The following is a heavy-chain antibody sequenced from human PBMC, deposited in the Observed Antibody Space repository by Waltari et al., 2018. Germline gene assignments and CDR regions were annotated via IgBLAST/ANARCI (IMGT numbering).Heavy chain of an antibody. V-gene: IGHV3-53*01. D-gene: IGHD3-9*01. CDR3: ARRSPPRYDILTGYYDY. CDR1: GSSVSSNS. J-gene: IGHJ4*02. CDR2: IYSGGST. Sequence: EVQLVESGGGLIQPGGSMRLSCPASGSSVSSNSMSCDRHARGKVLEWISVIYSGGSTYYAVSVKGRFTISRDNSKNTLYLQMNSLRAEYTAVYYCARRSPPRYDILTGYYDYWGQGTLVTVSS.